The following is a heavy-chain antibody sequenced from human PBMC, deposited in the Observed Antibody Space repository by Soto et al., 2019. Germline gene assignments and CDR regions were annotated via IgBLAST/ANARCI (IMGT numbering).Heavy chain of an antibody. J-gene: IGHJ4*02. CDR3: AKDRGPYSSLYYFDY. Sequence: EVQLLESGGGLVQPGGSLRLSCAASGFTFSSYAMSWVRQAPGKXXXXXSAISGSGGSTYYADSVKGRFTISRDNSKNTLYLQMNSLRAEDTAVYYCAKDRGPYSSLYYFDYWGQGTLVTVSS. D-gene: IGHD6-13*01. CDR2: ISGSGGST. V-gene: IGHV3-23*01. CDR1: GFTFSSYA.